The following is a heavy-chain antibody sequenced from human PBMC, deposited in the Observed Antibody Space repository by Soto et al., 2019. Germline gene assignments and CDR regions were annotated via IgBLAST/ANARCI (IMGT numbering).Heavy chain of an antibody. Sequence: GESLKISCEGSGYSFSNYWISWVRQMPGKGLEWMGRIDPSDSYTNCSPSFQGHVTISADKSISTAYLQWSSLKASDTAMYYCARRYCSSSSCPRNYYGMDVWGQGTTVTVSS. D-gene: IGHD2-2*01. CDR1: GYSFSNYW. CDR3: ARRYCSSSSCPRNYYGMDV. J-gene: IGHJ6*02. V-gene: IGHV5-10-1*01. CDR2: IDPSDSYT.